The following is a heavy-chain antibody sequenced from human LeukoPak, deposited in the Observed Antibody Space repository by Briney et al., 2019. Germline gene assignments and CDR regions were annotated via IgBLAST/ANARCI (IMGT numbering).Heavy chain of an antibody. CDR1: EFTFSTYA. Sequence: GGSLRLSCAASEFTFSTYAMHWVRQAPGKGLEWVAVISYDGSTTYYADSVKGRFTISRDNSKNTLYLQMNSLRAEDTAVYYCARDGGSAWFLDYWGQGTLVTVSS. V-gene: IGHV3-30*04. J-gene: IGHJ4*02. D-gene: IGHD6-19*01. CDR2: ISYDGSTT. CDR3: ARDGGSAWFLDY.